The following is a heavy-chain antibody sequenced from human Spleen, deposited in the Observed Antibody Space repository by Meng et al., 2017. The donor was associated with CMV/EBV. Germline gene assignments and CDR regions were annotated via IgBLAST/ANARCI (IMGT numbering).Heavy chain of an antibody. CDR1: GYTFTSYY. D-gene: IGHD5-18*01. CDR3: ARSYSYGYAHFDY. J-gene: IGHJ4*02. V-gene: IGHV1-46*01. Sequence: CKASGYTFTSYYMHWVRQAPGQGLEWMGIINPSGGSTSYAQKFQSRVTMTRDTSTSTVYMELSSLRSEDTAVYYCARSYSYGYAHFDYWGQGTLVTVSS. CDR2: INPSGGST.